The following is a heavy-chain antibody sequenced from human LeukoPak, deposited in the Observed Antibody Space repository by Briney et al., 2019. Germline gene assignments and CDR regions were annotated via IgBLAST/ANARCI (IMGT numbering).Heavy chain of an antibody. V-gene: IGHV3-30*02. D-gene: IGHD3-3*01. Sequence: PGGSLRLSCAASGFIFPTYGMHWVRQAPGKGLEWVACIHPDGNQKDYADSVKGRVIISRDNSKNILFLQMNSLRPEDTAVYYCAKDWSGDYNWSDPWGQGTLVTVSS. CDR1: GFIFPTYG. J-gene: IGHJ5*02. CDR2: IHPDGNQK. CDR3: AKDWSGDYNWSDP.